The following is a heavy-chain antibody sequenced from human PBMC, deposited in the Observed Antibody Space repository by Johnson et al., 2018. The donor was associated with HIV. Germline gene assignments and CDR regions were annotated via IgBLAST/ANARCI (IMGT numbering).Heavy chain of an antibody. CDR1: GFTFSSYG. D-gene: IGHD2-21*01. Sequence: QVQLVESGGGLIQPGGSLRLSCAASGFTFSSYGMHWVRQAPGKGLEWVAIISYDGSNKYYADSVKGRFTISRDNSENTLYLQMDSRRAEDTDMYYCAIIPAGNSFAVWGQGTMVTVSS. CDR3: AIIPAGNSFAV. J-gene: IGHJ3*01. CDR2: ISYDGSNK. V-gene: IGHV3-30*03.